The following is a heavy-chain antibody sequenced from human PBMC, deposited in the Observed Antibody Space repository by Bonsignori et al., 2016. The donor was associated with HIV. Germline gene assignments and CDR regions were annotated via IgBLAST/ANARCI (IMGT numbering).Heavy chain of an antibody. CDR3: ARQGGYSIAAADLFDY. CDR2: IYPGDSDT. J-gene: IGHJ4*02. V-gene: IGHV5-51*01. D-gene: IGHD6-13*01. Sequence: VRQMPGKGLEWMGIIYPGDSDTRYSPSFQGQVTISADKSISTAYLQWSSLKASDTAMYYCARQGGYSIAAADLFDYWGQGTLVTVSS.